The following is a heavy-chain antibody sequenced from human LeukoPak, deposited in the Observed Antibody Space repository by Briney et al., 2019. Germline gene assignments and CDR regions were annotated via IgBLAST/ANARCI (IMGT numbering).Heavy chain of an antibody. V-gene: IGHV3-48*03. D-gene: IGHD5-18*01. CDR3: TKDDGNNYGCLDY. CDR2: ISSSGSTI. Sequence: PGGSLRLSCAASGFTFSSYEMNWVRQAPGKGLEWVSYISSSGSTIYYADSVKGRFIISRDNAKNSLFLQINSLRAEDTAVYYCTKDDGNNYGCLDYWGQGTLVTVSS. CDR1: GFTFSSYE. J-gene: IGHJ4*02.